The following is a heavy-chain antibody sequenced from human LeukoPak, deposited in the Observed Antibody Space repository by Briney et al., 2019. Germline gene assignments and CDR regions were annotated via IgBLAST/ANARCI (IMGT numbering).Heavy chain of an antibody. CDR3: ARIWSYDILTGSTRLYYFDY. CDR2: ISAYNGNT. CDR1: GYTFTSYG. D-gene: IGHD3-9*01. Sequence: ASVKVSCKASGYTFTSYGISWVRQAPGQGLEWMGWISAYNGNTNYAQKLQGRVTMTTDTSTSTAYMELRSLRSDDTAVYYCARIWSYDILTGSTRLYYFDYWGQGTLVTVSS. V-gene: IGHV1-18*01. J-gene: IGHJ4*02.